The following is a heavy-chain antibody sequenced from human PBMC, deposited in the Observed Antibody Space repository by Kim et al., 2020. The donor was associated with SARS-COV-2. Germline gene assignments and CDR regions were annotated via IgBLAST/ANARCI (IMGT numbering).Heavy chain of an antibody. CDR3: ARDYYDSSGYTHYYGMDV. J-gene: IGHJ6*02. D-gene: IGHD3-22*01. CDR2: IYYSGST. CDR1: GGSVSSGSYY. Sequence: SETLSLTCTVSGGSVSSGSYYWSWIRQPPGKGLEWIGYIYYSGSTNYNPSLKSRVTISVDTSKNQFSLKLSSVTAADTAVYYCARDYYDSSGYTHYYGMDVWGQGTTVTVS. V-gene: IGHV4-61*01.